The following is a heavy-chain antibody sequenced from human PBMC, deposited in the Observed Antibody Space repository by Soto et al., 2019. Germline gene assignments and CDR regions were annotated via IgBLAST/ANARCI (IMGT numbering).Heavy chain of an antibody. V-gene: IGHV3-21*01. D-gene: IGHD3-10*01. J-gene: IGHJ6*02. CDR1: GFTFRTYT. Sequence: EVQLVESGGGLVKPGGSLRLSCISSGFTFRTYTMNWVRQAPGKGLEWVSGIRGFSPYTFYAESVRGRFTISRDNAKNSLFLQMDSVRAEDTAVSYCARDRGYDAHDYYYNAMDVWGQVTTVTVSS. CDR2: IRGFSPYT. CDR3: ARDRGYDAHDYYYNAMDV.